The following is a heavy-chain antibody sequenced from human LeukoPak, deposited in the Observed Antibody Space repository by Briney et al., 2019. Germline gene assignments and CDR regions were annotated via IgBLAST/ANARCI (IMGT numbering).Heavy chain of an antibody. CDR2: INQDGSEK. CDR1: GFTFRSSW. Sequence: GGSLRLSCAASGFTFRSSWMNWLRQSSGKGLEWVANINQDGSEKYYVDSVKGRFTISRDNAKNSLYLQINSLRAEDTAVYYCASGLYWGQGTLVTVSS. V-gene: IGHV3-7*01. J-gene: IGHJ4*02. CDR3: ASGLY.